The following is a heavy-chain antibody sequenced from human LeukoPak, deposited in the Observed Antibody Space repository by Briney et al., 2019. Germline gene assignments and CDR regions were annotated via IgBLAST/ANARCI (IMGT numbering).Heavy chain of an antibody. D-gene: IGHD3-22*01. CDR3: ATDYYYDSSGSYYTVDY. J-gene: IGHJ4*02. V-gene: IGHV1-24*01. Sequence: ASVKVSCKVSGYTLTELSMHWVRQAPGKGLEWMGGFDPEDGETFYAQKFQGRVTMTEDASTDTAYMELSSLRSEDTAVYYCATDYYYDSSGSYYTVDYWGQGTLVTVSS. CDR2: FDPEDGET. CDR1: GYTLTELS.